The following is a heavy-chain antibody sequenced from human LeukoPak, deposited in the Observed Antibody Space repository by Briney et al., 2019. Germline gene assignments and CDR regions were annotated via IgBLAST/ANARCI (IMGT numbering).Heavy chain of an antibody. D-gene: IGHD2-15*01. V-gene: IGHV3-23*01. Sequence: GGSLTLSCPASAFTFSNYAMSWVRQAPGKGREWLSAISGSGGSTYYPDSVKGRFTISRDNSKNTLYLKMEGLRAEDTAVYYCAKDIGGSCPRCTDYWGQGTLVTVSS. CDR3: AKDIGGSCPRCTDY. CDR1: AFTFSNYA. J-gene: IGHJ4*02. CDR2: ISGSGGST.